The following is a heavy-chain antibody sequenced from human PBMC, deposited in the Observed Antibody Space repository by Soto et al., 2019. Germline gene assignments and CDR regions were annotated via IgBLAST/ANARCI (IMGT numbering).Heavy chain of an antibody. CDR2: ISSSSSYI. CDR1: GFTFSSYS. CDR3: AREYYDFWSGYIRSSGDAFDI. V-gene: IGHV3-21*01. D-gene: IGHD3-3*01. J-gene: IGHJ3*02. Sequence: EVQLVESGGGLVKPGGSLRLSCAASGFTFSSYSMNWVRQAPGKGLEWVSSISSSSSYIYYADSVKGRFTISRDNAKNSLNLQMNSLRAKDTAVYYCAREYYDFWSGYIRSSGDAFDIWGQGTMVTVSS.